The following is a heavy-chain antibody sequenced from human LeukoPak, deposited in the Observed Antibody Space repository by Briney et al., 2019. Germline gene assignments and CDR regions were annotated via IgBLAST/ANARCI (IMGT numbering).Heavy chain of an antibody. J-gene: IGHJ4*02. Sequence: PGRSLRLSCAASGFTFSTYAFHWVRQAPGKGLGWVAVMSYDGRHQSLADPVKGRFTISRDNSKNTLFLDMNSLRIEDTAVYYCAKGRPDTPTVEFDFWGQGTLVTVSS. CDR1: GFTFSTYA. D-gene: IGHD5-18*01. CDR2: MSYDGRHQ. V-gene: IGHV3-30*04. CDR3: AKGRPDTPTVEFDF.